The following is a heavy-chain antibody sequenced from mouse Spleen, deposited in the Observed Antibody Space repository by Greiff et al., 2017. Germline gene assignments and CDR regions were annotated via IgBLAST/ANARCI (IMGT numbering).Heavy chain of an antibody. Sequence: VQLQQSGPELVKPGASVKISCKASGYSFTGYYMNWVKQSPEKSLEWIGEINPSTGGTTYNQKFKAKATLTVDKSSSTAYMQLKSLTSEDSAVYYCARKGWDAYYFDYWGQGTTLTVSS. CDR1: GYSFTGYY. CDR3: ARKGWDAYYFDY. V-gene: IGHV1-42*01. CDR2: INPSTGGT. D-gene: IGHD4-1*01. J-gene: IGHJ2*01.